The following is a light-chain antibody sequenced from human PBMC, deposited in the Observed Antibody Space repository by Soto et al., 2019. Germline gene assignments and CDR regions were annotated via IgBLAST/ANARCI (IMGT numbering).Light chain of an antibody. Sequence: EIVMTQAPATLSVSPGERATLSCRASQSVSKNLAWYQQKPGQAPRLLIYGASTRATGLPARFSGSGSGTEFTLTISSLQSEDFAVYYCQQYNNWPPQITFGQGTRLEIK. CDR3: QQYNNWPPQIT. CDR2: GAS. V-gene: IGKV3-15*01. J-gene: IGKJ5*01. CDR1: QSVSKN.